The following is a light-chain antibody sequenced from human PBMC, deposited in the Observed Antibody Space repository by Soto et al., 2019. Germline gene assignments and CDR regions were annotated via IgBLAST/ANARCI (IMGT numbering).Light chain of an antibody. Sequence: DIQMTQSPSTLSAFVGDRVTITCRASQSISSGLAWYQQKPGKAPKLLIYKASSLESGVPSRFSGSGSGTEFTLTISSLQPDDFATYYCQQYNIDPHAFGQGTKLEIK. CDR3: QQYNIDPHA. V-gene: IGKV1-5*03. CDR1: QSISSG. CDR2: KAS. J-gene: IGKJ2*01.